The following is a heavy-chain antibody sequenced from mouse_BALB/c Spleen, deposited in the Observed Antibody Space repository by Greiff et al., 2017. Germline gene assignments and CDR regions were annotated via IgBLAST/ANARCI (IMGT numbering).Heavy chain of an antibody. J-gene: IGHJ4*01. CDR2: IDPETGGT. CDR3: TSITTATGYAMDY. V-gene: IGHV1-15*01. Sequence: QVLLQQSGAELVRPGASVTLSCKASGFTFTDYEMHWVKQTPVHGLEWIGAIDPETGGTSYNQKFKGKATLTADNSSSTADMELRSLTSEDSAVYYCTSITTATGYAMDYWGQGTSGTGSS. CDR1: GFTFTDYE. D-gene: IGHD1-2*01.